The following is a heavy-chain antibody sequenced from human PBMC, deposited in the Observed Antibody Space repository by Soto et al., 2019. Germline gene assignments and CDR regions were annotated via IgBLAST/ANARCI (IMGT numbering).Heavy chain of an antibody. V-gene: IGHV4-59*08. J-gene: IGHJ4*02. Sequence: QVQLQESGPGLVKPSETLSLTCIVSGDSISGYSWSWIRQSPGKGLEWIGYIHYSGSTNYNPSLKTRVTISVDTSKNQFSLSLISVTAADTAVYYCARHEDWAHFFDYWGQGTLVTVSS. CDR2: IHYSGST. D-gene: IGHD3-3*02. CDR3: ARHEDWAHFFDY. CDR1: GDSISGYS.